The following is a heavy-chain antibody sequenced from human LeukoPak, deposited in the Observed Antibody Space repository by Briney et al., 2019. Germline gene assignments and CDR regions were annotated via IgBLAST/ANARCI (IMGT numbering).Heavy chain of an antibody. D-gene: IGHD6-13*01. V-gene: IGHV4-59*01. J-gene: IGHJ4*02. CDR2: IYYSGST. CDR1: GGSISSYY. CDR3: ASGRDSSWYYFDY. Sequence: SETLSLTCTVPGGSISSYYWSWIRQPPGKGLEWIGYIYYSGSTNYNPSLKSRVTISVDTSKNQFSLKLSSVTAADTAVYYCASGRDSSWYYFDYWGQGTLVTVSS.